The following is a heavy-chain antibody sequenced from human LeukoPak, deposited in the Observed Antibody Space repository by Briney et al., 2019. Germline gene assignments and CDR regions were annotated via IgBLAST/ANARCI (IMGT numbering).Heavy chain of an antibody. Sequence: GGSLRLSCAASGFTFDDYSMHWVRQAPGKGLEWVSLISGVGGSTYYADSVKGRFTISRDNAKNSLYLQMNSLRAEDTAVYYCARAGAAEWSEMATTRPYFDYWGQGTLVTVSS. D-gene: IGHD5-24*01. CDR3: ARAGAAEWSEMATTRPYFDY. J-gene: IGHJ4*02. CDR2: ISGVGGST. CDR1: GFTFDDYS. V-gene: IGHV3-43*02.